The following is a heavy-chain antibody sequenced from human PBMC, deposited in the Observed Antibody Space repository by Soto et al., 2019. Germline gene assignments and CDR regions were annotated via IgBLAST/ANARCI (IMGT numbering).Heavy chain of an antibody. V-gene: IGHV3-30-3*01. D-gene: IGHD2-15*01. CDR3: ARERVEYGDYQFYGMDV. J-gene: IGHJ6*02. CDR2: IAYDGTKK. CDR1: GFSFSSYA. Sequence: SLRLSCAASGFSFSSYAMHWVRQAPGKGLEWVAVIAYDGTKKYYEDSVKGRFTISRDNYNTLYLQMNSLRGEDTAVYYCARERVEYGDYQFYGMDVWGQGTTVTVSS.